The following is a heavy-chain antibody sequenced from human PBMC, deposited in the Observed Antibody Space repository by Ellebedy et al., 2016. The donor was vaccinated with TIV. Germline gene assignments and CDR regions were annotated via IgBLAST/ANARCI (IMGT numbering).Heavy chain of an antibody. J-gene: IGHJ4*02. V-gene: IGHV4-61*08. CDR1: GASVSSGDYY. Sequence: GSLRLXCTVSGASVSSGDYYWSWIRQPPGKGLEWIGFIYYTGVPKYNPSLKSRVTISVDTSKNQFSLKLSSVTAADTAVYYCARSVGATDYWGQGTLVTVSS. D-gene: IGHD1-26*01. CDR3: ARSVGATDY. CDR2: IYYTGVP.